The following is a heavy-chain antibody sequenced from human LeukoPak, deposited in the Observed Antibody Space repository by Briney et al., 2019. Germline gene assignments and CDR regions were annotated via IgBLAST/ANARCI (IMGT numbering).Heavy chain of an antibody. V-gene: IGHV3-48*02. J-gene: IGHJ4*02. Sequence: GGSLRLSCAASGFTFSSYSMNWVRQAPGKGLEGGSYISSSSSTIYYADSVKGRFTISRDNAKNSLYLQMNSLRDEDTAVYYCARDPYLDCSSTSCYFDYWGQGTLVTVSS. CDR3: ARDPYLDCSSTSCYFDY. D-gene: IGHD2-2*01. CDR1: GFTFSSYS. CDR2: ISSSSSTI.